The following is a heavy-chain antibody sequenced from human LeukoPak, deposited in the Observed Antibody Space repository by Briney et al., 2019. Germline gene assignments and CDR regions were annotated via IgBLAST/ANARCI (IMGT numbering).Heavy chain of an antibody. CDR1: GGSITTYY. D-gene: IGHD6-13*01. CDR3: ARDRPIAAAFTTYFDY. CDR2: VYSSGAT. V-gene: IGHV4-4*07. Sequence: SETLSLTCTVSGGSITTYYWSWIRQPAGNGLEWIGRVYSSGATNYNPSLKSRVTMSVDTSKNQFSLKLTSVTAADTAVYYCARDRPIAAAFTTYFDYWGQGTLVTVSS. J-gene: IGHJ4*02.